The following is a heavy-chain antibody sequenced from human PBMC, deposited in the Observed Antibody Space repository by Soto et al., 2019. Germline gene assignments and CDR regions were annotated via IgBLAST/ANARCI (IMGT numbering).Heavy chain of an antibody. CDR1: GFTIRTYA. D-gene: IGHD3-16*02. CDR3: AKEKDYDFVWGSDRYTSHY. CDR2: ISGSGST. V-gene: IGHV3-23*01. Sequence: GGPLRLLCSASGFTIRTYAMTRHRQAPGEWLELVSAISGSGSTFYANSVKGRFTISRDNSRSTVSLQMHSLRAEDSAIYYCAKEKDYDFVWGSDRYTSHYWGQGTLVTVSS. J-gene: IGHJ4*02.